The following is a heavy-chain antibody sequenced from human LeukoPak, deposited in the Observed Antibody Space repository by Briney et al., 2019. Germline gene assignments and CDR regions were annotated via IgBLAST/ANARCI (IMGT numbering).Heavy chain of an antibody. D-gene: IGHD4-17*01. CDR2: ISSSSSYI. CDR3: AKSYGDYRTFDC. V-gene: IGHV3-21*01. CDR1: GFTFSSYS. J-gene: IGHJ4*02. Sequence: PGGSLRLSCAASGFTFSSYSMNWVRQAPGKGLEWVSSISSSSSYIYYADSVKGRFTISRDNAKNSLYLQMNSLRAEDTAVYYCAKSYGDYRTFDCWGQGTLVTVSS.